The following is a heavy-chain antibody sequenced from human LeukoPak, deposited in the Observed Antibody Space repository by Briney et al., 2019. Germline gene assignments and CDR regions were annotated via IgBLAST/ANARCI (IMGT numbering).Heavy chain of an antibody. V-gene: IGHV3-21*01. Sequence: GRSLRLSCAASGFALRSYTVTWVRQAPGKGLEWVSSISSTSAYIYYAESVKGRFSISRDNVDNVVHLQMSSLTNEDTAVYYCARVAVAGPTGWFDSWGQGTLVTVSS. CDR2: ISSTSAYI. CDR1: GFALRSYT. J-gene: IGHJ5*01. CDR3: ARVAVAGPTGWFDS. D-gene: IGHD6-19*01.